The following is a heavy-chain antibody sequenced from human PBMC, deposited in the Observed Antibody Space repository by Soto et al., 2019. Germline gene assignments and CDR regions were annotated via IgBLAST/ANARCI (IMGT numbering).Heavy chain of an antibody. V-gene: IGHV4-30-4*01. CDR2: IYYSGST. D-gene: IGHD1-26*01. CDR1: GGSISSGDYY. Sequence: SETLSLTCTVSGGSISSGDYYWSWIRQPPGKGLEWIGYIYYSGSTYYNPSLKSRVTISVDTSKNQFSLKLSSVTAADTAVYYCARDRYSGSYYILDAFDIWGQGTMVTVSS. J-gene: IGHJ3*02. CDR3: ARDRYSGSYYILDAFDI.